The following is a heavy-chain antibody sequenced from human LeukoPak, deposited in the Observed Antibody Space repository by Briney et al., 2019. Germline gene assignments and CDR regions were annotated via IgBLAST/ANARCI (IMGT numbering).Heavy chain of an antibody. J-gene: IGHJ4*02. V-gene: IGHV1-8*01. CDR1: GYTFTSYD. CDR2: MNPNSGNT. D-gene: IGHD3-22*01. CDR3: ATDRQENTSGYYHVDY. Sequence: ASVKVSCTASGYTFTSYDINWVRQATGQGLEWMGWMNPNSGNTGYAQKFQGRVTMTRNTSISTAYMELSSLRSEDTAVYYCATDRQENTSGYYHVDYWGQGTLVTVSS.